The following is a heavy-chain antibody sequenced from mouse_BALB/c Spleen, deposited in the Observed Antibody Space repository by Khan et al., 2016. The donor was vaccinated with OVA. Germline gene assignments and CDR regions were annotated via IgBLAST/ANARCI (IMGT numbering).Heavy chain of an antibody. V-gene: IGHV8-12*01. J-gene: IGHJ2*01. CDR2: IYWDDEK. D-gene: IGHD3-3*01. CDR3: SRRRDWYFDF. Sequence: QVTLKESGPGILQPSQTLSLTCSFSGFSLRTSGMGVSWIRQPSGKGLQWLAHIYWDDEKRYNPSLKSRLTISKDTSRNQVFIKITSVDTADTARYYCSRRRDWYFDFWGQGTTLTVSS. CDR1: GFSLRTSGMG.